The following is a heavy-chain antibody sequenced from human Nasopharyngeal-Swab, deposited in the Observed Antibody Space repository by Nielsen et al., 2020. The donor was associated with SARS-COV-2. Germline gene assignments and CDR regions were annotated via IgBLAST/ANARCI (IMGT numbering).Heavy chain of an antibody. CDR2: VSASGGRT. CDR1: GFTFNIYA. D-gene: IGHD3-10*01. CDR3: AKDGVVRGDALDL. Sequence: GESLKISCAASGFTFNIYAMAWVRRAPGGGLQWVTGVSASGGRTYYTDSVKGRFSISRDNSKNTLFLQMHSLRVEDTAVYYCAKDGVVRGDALDLWGQGTMVTVSS. J-gene: IGHJ3*01. V-gene: IGHV3-23*01.